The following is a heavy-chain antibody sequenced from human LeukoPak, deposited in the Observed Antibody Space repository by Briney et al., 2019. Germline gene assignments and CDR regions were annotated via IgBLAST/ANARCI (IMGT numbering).Heavy chain of an antibody. D-gene: IGHD6-13*01. CDR1: GGTFSSYA. CDR3: ARMGGSSWYTAVDY. Sequence: SVKVSCKASGGTFSSYAISWVRQAPGQGLEWIGGIIPIFCTANYAQKVQGRVTITADESTSTAYMELSSMRSEDTAVYYCARMGGSSWYTAVDYWGQGTLVTVSS. CDR2: IIPIFCTA. V-gene: IGHV1-69*01. J-gene: IGHJ4*02.